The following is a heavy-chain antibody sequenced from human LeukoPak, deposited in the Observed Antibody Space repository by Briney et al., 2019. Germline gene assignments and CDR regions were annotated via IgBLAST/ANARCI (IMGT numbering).Heavy chain of an antibody. V-gene: IGHV6-1*01. Sequence: QTLSLTCAISGDSVSSNSAAWNWIRQSPSRGLEWLGRTYYRSKWYNYYAVSVKSRISISPDTSRNQLSLQLNSVAPEDTAGDCCARTGGYFDGWGQRTPVTVSS. CDR1: GDSVSSNSAA. D-gene: IGHD1-14*01. CDR2: TYYRSKWYN. J-gene: IGHJ4*02. CDR3: ARTGGYFDG.